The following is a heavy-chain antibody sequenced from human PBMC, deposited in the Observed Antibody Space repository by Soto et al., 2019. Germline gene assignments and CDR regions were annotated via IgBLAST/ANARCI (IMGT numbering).Heavy chain of an antibody. CDR1: GFTFSSYP. D-gene: IGHD1-26*01. Sequence: ESGGGVVQPGRSLRLSCAASGFTFSSYPLHWVRQAPGKGLEWVAAISYDATTKYHADSVKGRFTISRDNSKNTLYLQMNSLRDEDTAVYYCARDPLVGAPDYFDYWGQGTLVTVSA. V-gene: IGHV3-30-3*01. CDR3: ARDPLVGAPDYFDY. J-gene: IGHJ4*02. CDR2: ISYDATTK.